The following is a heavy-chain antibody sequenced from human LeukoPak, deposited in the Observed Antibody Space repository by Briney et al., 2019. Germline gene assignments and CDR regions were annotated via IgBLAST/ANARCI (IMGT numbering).Heavy chain of an antibody. J-gene: IGHJ4*02. CDR3: AREGSIAARPDYFDY. Sequence: PGGSLRLSCAASGFTFSDYYMSWIRQAPGKGLEWVSYISSSGSTIYYADSVKGRFTISRDNAKNSLYLQMNSLRAEDTAVYYCAREGSIAARPDYFDYWGQGTLVTVSS. CDR1: GFTFSDYY. CDR2: ISSSGSTI. D-gene: IGHD6-6*01. V-gene: IGHV3-11*04.